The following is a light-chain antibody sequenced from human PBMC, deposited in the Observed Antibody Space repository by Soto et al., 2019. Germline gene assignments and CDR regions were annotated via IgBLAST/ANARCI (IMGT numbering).Light chain of an antibody. CDR3: QQYHSYWWT. CDR1: QSIINW. Sequence: DIQMTQSPSTLSASVGDRVTITCRASQSIINWLAWYQQKPGKAPKLLIYKASSLESEVPSRFSGTGSETEFTLTINSLQPDDSATYYCQQYHSYWWTF. V-gene: IGKV1-5*03. CDR2: KAS. J-gene: IGKJ1*01.